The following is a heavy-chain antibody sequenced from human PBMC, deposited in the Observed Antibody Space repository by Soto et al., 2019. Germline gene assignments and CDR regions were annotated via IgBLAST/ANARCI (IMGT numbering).Heavy chain of an antibody. CDR2: IYYSGST. Sequence: SETLSLTCTVSGGSISSSSYYWGWIRQPPGKGLEWIGSIYYSGSTYYNPSLKSRVTISVDTSKNQFSLKLSSVTAADTAVYYCARGATTVVRFDYWGQGTLVTVSS. D-gene: IGHD1-26*01. J-gene: IGHJ4*02. CDR3: ARGATTVVRFDY. V-gene: IGHV4-39*01. CDR1: GGSISSSSYY.